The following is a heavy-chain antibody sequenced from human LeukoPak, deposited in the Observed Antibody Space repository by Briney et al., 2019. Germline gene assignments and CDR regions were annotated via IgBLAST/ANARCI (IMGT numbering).Heavy chain of an antibody. J-gene: IGHJ3*02. CDR3: ARDFGPEYYDILTGYYNDAFDI. D-gene: IGHD3-9*01. Sequence: PETLSLTCTVSGGSISSYYWSWIRQPPGKGLEWIGYSYYSGSSHYNPSLKSRVTISVDTSKNQFSLKLSSVTAADTAVYYCARDFGPEYYDILTGYYNDAFDIWGQGTMVTVSS. CDR2: SYYSGSS. V-gene: IGHV4-59*01. CDR1: GGSISSYY.